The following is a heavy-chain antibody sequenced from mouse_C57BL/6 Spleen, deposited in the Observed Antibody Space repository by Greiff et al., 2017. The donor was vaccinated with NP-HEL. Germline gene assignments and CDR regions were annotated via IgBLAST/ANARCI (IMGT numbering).Heavy chain of an antibody. V-gene: IGHV5-4*01. J-gene: IGHJ3*01. CDR2: ISDGGSYT. CDR3: ARDSSSGYWFAY. D-gene: IGHD3-2*02. CDR1: GFTFSSYA. Sequence: EVQLVESGGGLVKPGGSLKLSCAASGFTFSSYAMSWVRQTPEKRLEWVATISDGGSYTYYPDNVKGRFTISRDNAKNNLYLQMSHLKSEDTAMYYCARDSSSGYWFAYWGQGTLVTVSA.